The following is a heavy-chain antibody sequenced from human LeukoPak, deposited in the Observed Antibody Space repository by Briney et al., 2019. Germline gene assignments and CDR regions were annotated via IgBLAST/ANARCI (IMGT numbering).Heavy chain of an antibody. CDR2: INHSGST. CDR1: GGSFSGYY. J-gene: IGHJ4*02. V-gene: IGHV4-34*01. D-gene: IGHD1-26*01. Sequence: SETLSLTCAVYGGSFSGYYWSWIRQPPGKGLEWIGEINHSGSTNYNPSLKSRVTISVDTSKNQFSLKLSSVTAADTAVYYCVRHSRKKTWELPPHFDYWGQGTLVTVSS. CDR3: VRHSRKKTWELPPHFDY.